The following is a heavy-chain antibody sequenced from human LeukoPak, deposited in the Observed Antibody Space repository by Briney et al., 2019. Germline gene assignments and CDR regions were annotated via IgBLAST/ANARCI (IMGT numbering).Heavy chain of an antibody. CDR1: GFIFSRYS. Sequence: GGSVRLSCVVSGFIFSRYSMTWVRQAPGKGLEWVATIVLDINERFYVDSVEGRFTISRDNAKNSVYLQMNSLRAEDTAVYYCARSESTMTTWSMDYWGQRTLVTVSS. J-gene: IGHJ4*02. V-gene: IGHV3-7*01. CDR3: ARSESTMTTWSMDY. D-gene: IGHD5/OR15-5a*01. CDR2: IVLDINER.